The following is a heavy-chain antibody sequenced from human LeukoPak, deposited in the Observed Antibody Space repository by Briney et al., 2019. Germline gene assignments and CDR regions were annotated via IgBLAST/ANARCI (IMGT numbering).Heavy chain of an antibody. CDR2: IYSGGGT. Sequence: PGGSLRLSCAASGFTVSSYYMTWVRQAPGKGLGWVSVIYSGGGTYYADSVKGRVAISRDNSKNTVFLQMNSVRAEDTAVYYCARSYSNHLFGMDVWGQGTTVTVSS. J-gene: IGHJ6*02. D-gene: IGHD4-11*01. V-gene: IGHV3-66*01. CDR3: ARSYSNHLFGMDV. CDR1: GFTVSSYY.